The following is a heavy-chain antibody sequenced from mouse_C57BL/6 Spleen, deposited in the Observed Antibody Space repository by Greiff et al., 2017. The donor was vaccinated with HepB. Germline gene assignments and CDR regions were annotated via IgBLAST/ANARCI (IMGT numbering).Heavy chain of an antibody. V-gene: IGHV1-15*01. D-gene: IGHD2-5*01. CDR3: TRPTIVTTGAMDY. CDR2: IDPETGGT. CDR1: GYTFTDYE. Sequence: QVQLQQSGAELVRPGASVTLSCKASGYTFTDYEMHWVKQTPVHGLEWIGAIDPETGGTAYNQKFKGKAILTADKSSSTAYMELRSLTPEDSAVYYCTRPTIVTTGAMDYWGQGTSVTVSS. J-gene: IGHJ4*01.